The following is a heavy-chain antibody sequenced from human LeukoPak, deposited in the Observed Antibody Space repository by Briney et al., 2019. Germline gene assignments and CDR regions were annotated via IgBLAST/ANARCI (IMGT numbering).Heavy chain of an antibody. CDR2: INAGNGNT. CDR3: ARDYDSSGWSNWFDP. Sequence: ASVKVSCKASGYTFTSYAMHWVRQAPGQRLEWMGWINAGNGNTKYSQKFQGRVTITRDTSASTAYMELSSLRSEDTAVYYCARDYDSSGWSNWFDPWGREPWSPSPQ. D-gene: IGHD6-19*01. V-gene: IGHV1-3*01. J-gene: IGHJ5*02. CDR1: GYTFTSYA.